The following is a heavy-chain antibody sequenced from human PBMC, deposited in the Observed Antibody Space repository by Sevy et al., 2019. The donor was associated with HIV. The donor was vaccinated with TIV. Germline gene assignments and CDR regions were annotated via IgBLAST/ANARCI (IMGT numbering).Heavy chain of an antibody. Sequence: GAPIPPLAAAWFCFRNCWMRLVREAPGEGAGGVGRNKSKTDWGARDLPAPARSRFIISRSDSKNMLYLQMSSLKSEDTAHYYCAAGVGSSDFDYWGRGILVTVSS. V-gene: IGHV3-15*01. CDR1: WFCFRNCW. J-gene: IGHJ4*02. D-gene: IGHD1-26*01. CDR3: AAGVGSSDFDY. CDR2: NKSKTDWGAR.